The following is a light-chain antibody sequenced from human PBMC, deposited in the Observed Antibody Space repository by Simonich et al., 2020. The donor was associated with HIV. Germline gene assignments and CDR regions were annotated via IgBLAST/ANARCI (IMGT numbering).Light chain of an antibody. J-gene: IGKJ4*01. Sequence: DIVMTQSPDSLPVSLGERATINCKSSQSIGSSLHWYQQKPDQSPKLLIKYASQSISGVPSRFSGSGSGTDFTLTINSPEAEDAATYYCHQSSGLPATFGGGTKVEIK. CDR1: QSIGSS. CDR3: HQSSGLPAT. CDR2: YAS. V-gene: IGKV6-21*02.